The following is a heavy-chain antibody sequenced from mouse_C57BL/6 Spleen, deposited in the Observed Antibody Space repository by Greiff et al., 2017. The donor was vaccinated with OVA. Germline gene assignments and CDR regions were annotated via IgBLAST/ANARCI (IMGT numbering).Heavy chain of an antibody. CDR3: ARVTYYYAMDY. CDR2: ISSGSSTI. V-gene: IGHV5-17*01. Sequence: EVKLQESGGGLVKPGGSLKLSCAASGFTFSDYGMHWVRQAPEKGLEWVAYISSGSSTIYYADTVKGRFTISRDNAKNTLFLQMTSLRSEDTAMYYCARVTYYYAMDYWGQGTSVTVSS. CDR1: GFTFSDYG. J-gene: IGHJ4*01. D-gene: IGHD2-2*01.